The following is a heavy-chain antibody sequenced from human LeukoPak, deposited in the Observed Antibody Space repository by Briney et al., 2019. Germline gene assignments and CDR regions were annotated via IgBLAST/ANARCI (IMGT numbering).Heavy chain of an antibody. D-gene: IGHD3-22*01. CDR2: IWYDGSNK. CDR1: GFTFSSYG. V-gene: IGHV3-33*01. J-gene: IGHJ4*02. Sequence: GGSLRLSCAASGFTFSSYGMHWVRQAPGKGLEWVAVIWYDGSNKYYADSVKGRFTISRDNSKNTLYLQMNSLRAEDTAVYYCATEAGYDSSGSPDYWGQGTLVTVSS. CDR3: ATEAGYDSSGSPDY.